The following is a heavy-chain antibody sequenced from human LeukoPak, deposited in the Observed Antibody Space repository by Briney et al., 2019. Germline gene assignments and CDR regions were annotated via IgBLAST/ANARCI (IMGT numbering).Heavy chain of an antibody. D-gene: IGHD2-21*02. CDR1: GGTFSSYA. Sequence: GASVKVSCKASGGTFSSYAISWVRQAPGQGLEWMGRIIPILGIANYAQKFQGRVTITADKSTSTTYMELSSLRSEDTAVYYCASRAYCGGDCYSGPDAFDIWGQGTMVTVSS. CDR2: IIPILGIA. CDR3: ASRAYCGGDCYSGPDAFDI. J-gene: IGHJ3*02. V-gene: IGHV1-69*04.